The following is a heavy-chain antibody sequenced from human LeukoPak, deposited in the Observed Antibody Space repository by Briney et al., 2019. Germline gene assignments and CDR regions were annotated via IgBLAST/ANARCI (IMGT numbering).Heavy chain of an antibody. V-gene: IGHV3-23*01. CDR1: GFTFSSYA. CDR2: ISGSGGST. Sequence: GGSLRLSCAASGFTFSSYAMSWVRQAPGKGLEWGSAISGSGGSTYYADSVKGRFTISRDNSKNTLYLQMNSLRAEDTAVYYCAKRSVGYCSGGSCHHYYYYYGMDVWGQGTTVTVSS. D-gene: IGHD2-15*01. J-gene: IGHJ6*02. CDR3: AKRSVGYCSGGSCHHYYYYYGMDV.